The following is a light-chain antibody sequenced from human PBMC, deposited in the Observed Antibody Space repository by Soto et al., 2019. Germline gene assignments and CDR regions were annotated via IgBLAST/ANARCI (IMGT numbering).Light chain of an antibody. Sequence: QSVLTQPPSVSGAPGQSVTLSCTGSGANIGTYEVHWYQQVPGIAPRLLIQHNFNRPSGVPDRFSGSKSGTSASLTITGLQAGDEAYYHCQSYDTFLSAVVFGGGTKLTVL. J-gene: IGLJ2*01. V-gene: IGLV1-40*01. CDR2: HNF. CDR1: GANIGTYE. CDR3: QSYDTFLSAVV.